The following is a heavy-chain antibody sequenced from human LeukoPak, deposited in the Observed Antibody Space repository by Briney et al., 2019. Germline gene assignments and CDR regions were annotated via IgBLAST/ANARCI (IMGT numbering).Heavy chain of an antibody. CDR1: GYTFTSYG. Sequence: ASVKVSCKASGYTFTSYGISWVRQAPGQGLEWMGWISAYNGNTNYAQKLQGRVTMTTDTSTSTAYMELRSLRSDDTAVYYCARLGMPTPHYYYYGMDVWGQGTTVTVSS. J-gene: IGHJ6*02. V-gene: IGHV1-18*01. D-gene: IGHD3-16*01. CDR2: ISAYNGNT. CDR3: ARLGMPTPHYYYYGMDV.